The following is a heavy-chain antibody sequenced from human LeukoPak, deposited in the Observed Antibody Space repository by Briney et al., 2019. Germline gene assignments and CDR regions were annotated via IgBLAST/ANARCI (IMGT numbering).Heavy chain of an antibody. D-gene: IGHD3-22*01. J-gene: IGHJ5*02. CDR1: GGSISSGGYY. V-gene: IGHV4-31*03. CDR3: ARGQSTDSSGYYYWFDP. Sequence: SETLSLTCTVSGGSISSGGYYWSRIRQHPGKGLVWIGYIYYSGSTYYNPSRKSRVTISVDTSKNQFSLKLGSVTAADTAVYYCARGQSTDSSGYYYWFDPWGQGTLVTVSS. CDR2: IYYSGST.